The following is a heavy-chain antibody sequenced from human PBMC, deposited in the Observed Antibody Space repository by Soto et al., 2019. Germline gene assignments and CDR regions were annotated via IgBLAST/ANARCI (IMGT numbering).Heavy chain of an antibody. J-gene: IGHJ4*02. CDR1: GGSVSSGSYY. V-gene: IGHV4-61*01. CDR3: ARDGDGYNY. Sequence: LSLTCTVSGGSVSSGSYYWSWIRQPPGKGLEWIGYIYSSGSTSYNPSLKSRVTISVDTSKNQFSLKLSSVTAADTAVYYCARDGDGYNYWGQGTLVTVSS. CDR2: IYSSGST. D-gene: IGHD5-12*01.